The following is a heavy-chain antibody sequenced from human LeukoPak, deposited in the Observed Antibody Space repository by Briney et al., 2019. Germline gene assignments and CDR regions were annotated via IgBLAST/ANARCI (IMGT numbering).Heavy chain of an antibody. J-gene: IGHJ4*02. CDR1: GFTFSSYS. CDR2: ISSSSSYI. D-gene: IGHD3-10*01. CDR3: ARVLYYYGSGSYFDY. Sequence: GGSLRLSCAASGFTFSSYSMNWVRQAPGKGLEWVSSISSSSSYIYYADSVKGQFTISRDNAKSTLYLQMNSLRAEDTAVYYCARVLYYYGSGSYFDYWGQGTLVTVSS. V-gene: IGHV3-21*01.